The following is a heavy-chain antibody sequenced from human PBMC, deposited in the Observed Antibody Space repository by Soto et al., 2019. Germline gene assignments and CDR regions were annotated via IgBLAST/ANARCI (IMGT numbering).Heavy chain of an antibody. Sequence: ESGGGVVQPGRSLRLSCAASGFTFSSYGMHWVRQAPGKGLEWVAVIWYDGSNKYYADSVKGRFTISRDNSKNTLYLQMNSLRAEDTAVYYCARGYCSGGSCYSDEDYWGQGTLVTVSS. CDR2: IWYDGSNK. V-gene: IGHV3-33*01. CDR1: GFTFSSYG. CDR3: ARGYCSGGSCYSDEDY. J-gene: IGHJ4*02. D-gene: IGHD2-15*01.